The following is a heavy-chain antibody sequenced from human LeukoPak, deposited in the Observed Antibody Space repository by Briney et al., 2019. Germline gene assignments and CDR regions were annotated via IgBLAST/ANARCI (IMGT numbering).Heavy chain of an antibody. D-gene: IGHD3-16*01. Sequence: GGSLRLSCAASGLSFSTFAMSWVPQGPARGLEWVSSIRGIGETFYADSVKGRFTLSSDSSRNTVYLQLNNLRVEDTAIYYCAMASWVSITDAVRWGQGTLVTVSS. CDR1: GLSFSTFA. V-gene: IGHV3-23*01. J-gene: IGHJ4*02. CDR2: IRGIGET. CDR3: AMASWVSITDAVR.